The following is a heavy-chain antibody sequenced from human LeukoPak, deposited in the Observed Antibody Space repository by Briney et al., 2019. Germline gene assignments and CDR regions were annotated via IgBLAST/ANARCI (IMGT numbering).Heavy chain of an antibody. Sequence: SETLSLTCTVSGGSISSYYWSWIRQPPGKGLEWIGHIYYSGSTNYNPSLRSRVTISVDTSKNQFSLNLKYVTAADTAVYYCARGYCSSSTCQYGDYWGQGTLVTVSS. CDR2: IYYSGST. V-gene: IGHV4-59*01. CDR1: GGSISSYY. D-gene: IGHD2-2*01. CDR3: ARGYCSSSTCQYGDY. J-gene: IGHJ4*02.